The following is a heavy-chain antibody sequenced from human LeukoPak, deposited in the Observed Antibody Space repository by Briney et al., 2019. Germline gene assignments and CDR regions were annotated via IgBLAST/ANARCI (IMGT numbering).Heavy chain of an antibody. J-gene: IGHJ4*02. CDR1: GFTFSSHG. D-gene: IGHD7-27*01. V-gene: IGHV3-7*01. Sequence: PGGSLRLSCAASGFTFSSHGMNWVRQAPGKGLEWVANIKPDGSQIYYVDSVKGRFTISRDNAKNSLYLQMNSLRAEDTAVYYCARDLNWETYWGQGTLVTVSS. CDR2: IKPDGSQI. CDR3: ARDLNWETY.